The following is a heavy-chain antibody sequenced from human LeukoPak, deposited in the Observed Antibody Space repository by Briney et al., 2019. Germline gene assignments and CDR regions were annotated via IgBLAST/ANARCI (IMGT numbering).Heavy chain of an antibody. D-gene: IGHD2-2*01. Sequence: QPGGSLRLSCAASGFTFNSYWMHWVRQAPGKGLVWVSRINNDGSSINYADSVKGRFTTSRDNAKNTLYLQMNSLRAEDTAVYYCALRYCTSTSCYPYFDYWGQGTVVTVSS. CDR2: INNDGSSI. CDR1: GFTFNSYW. J-gene: IGHJ4*02. V-gene: IGHV3-74*01. CDR3: ALRYCTSTSCYPYFDY.